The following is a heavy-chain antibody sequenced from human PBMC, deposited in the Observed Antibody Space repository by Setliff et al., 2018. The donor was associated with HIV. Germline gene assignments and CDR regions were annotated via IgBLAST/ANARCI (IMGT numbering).Heavy chain of an antibody. CDR3: ATLRWLRSKHSDY. Sequence: SETLSLTCTVSGGSITNSNYYWSWFRQPPGKGLEWIGAIYYTENTYYNPSLKSRVTMSVDTSKNQFSLKLRSVTAADTAVYFCATLRWLRSKHSDYWGQGIQVTVSS. D-gene: IGHD5-12*01. J-gene: IGHJ4*01. CDR2: IYYTENT. CDR1: GGSITNSNYY. V-gene: IGHV4-39*01.